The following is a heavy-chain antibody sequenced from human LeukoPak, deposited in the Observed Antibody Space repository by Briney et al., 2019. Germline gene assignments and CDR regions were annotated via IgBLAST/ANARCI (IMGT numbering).Heavy chain of an antibody. CDR2: INPNSGGT. V-gene: IGHV1-2*02. CDR3: ARSSSSWYLTYYFDY. Sequence: ASVKVSCKASGYTFTGYYMHWVRQAPGQGLERMGWINPNSGGTNYAQKFQGRVTMTRDTSISTAYMELSRLRSDDTAVYYCARSSSSWYLTYYFDYWGQGTLVTVSS. D-gene: IGHD6-13*01. CDR1: GYTFTGYY. J-gene: IGHJ4*02.